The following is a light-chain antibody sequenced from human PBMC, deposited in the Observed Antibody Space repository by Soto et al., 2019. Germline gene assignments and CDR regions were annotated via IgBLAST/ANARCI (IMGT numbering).Light chain of an antibody. V-gene: IGLV1-44*01. Sequence: QSVLTPSPSASGTPGQRVTISCSGSSSNIGSNSVNWYQQLPGTAPRPLIYSNNQRPSGVPDRFSGSKSGTSASLAISGLQSEDEADYYCAAWDDSLNALVFGGGTKLTVL. CDR3: AAWDDSLNALV. CDR1: SSNIGSNS. J-gene: IGLJ2*01. CDR2: SNN.